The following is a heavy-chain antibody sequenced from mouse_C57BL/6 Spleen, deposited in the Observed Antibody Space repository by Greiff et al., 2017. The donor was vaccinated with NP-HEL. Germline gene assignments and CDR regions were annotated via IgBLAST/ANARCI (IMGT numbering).Heavy chain of an antibody. D-gene: IGHD1-1*01. J-gene: IGHJ4*01. Sequence: VQLQQSGPELVKPGASVKISCKASGYSFTSYYIHWVKQRPGQGLEWIGWIYPGSGNTKYNEKFKGKATLTADTSSSTAYMQLSSLTSEDSAVYYCASPITTVDAMDYWGQGTSVTVSS. CDR1: GYSFTSYY. V-gene: IGHV1-66*01. CDR3: ASPITTVDAMDY. CDR2: IYPGSGNT.